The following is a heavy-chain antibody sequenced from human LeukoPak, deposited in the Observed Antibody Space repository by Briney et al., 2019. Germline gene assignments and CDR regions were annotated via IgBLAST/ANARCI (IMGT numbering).Heavy chain of an antibody. Sequence: PGGSLRLSCAASGLTFNNHAMSWVRQPPGKGLEWVSSISGSGGTTYYADSVKGRFTSPRDNSKSTLYLQMNSLRAEDSAVYYCAKGGLQTGDGAFDIWGQGTMVTVSP. CDR3: AKGGLQTGDGAFDI. CDR1: GLTFNNHA. J-gene: IGHJ3*02. CDR2: ISGSGGTT. V-gene: IGHV3-23*01. D-gene: IGHD7-27*01.